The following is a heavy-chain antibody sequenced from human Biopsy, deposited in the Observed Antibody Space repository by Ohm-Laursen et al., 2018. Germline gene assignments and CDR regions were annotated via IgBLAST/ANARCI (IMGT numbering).Heavy chain of an antibody. D-gene: IGHD3-10*01. V-gene: IGHV3-73*01. CDR1: GFTFSASA. CDR3: TLEGAGFDN. CDR2: IRSKAKSYAT. Sequence: SLRLSCSAPGFTFSASAVHWVRQASGKGLEWVGRIRSKAKSYATAYAASVTGRFTISRDDSKNTTYLQMNSLKTEDTAVYYCTLEGAGFDNWGQGTLVIVSS. J-gene: IGHJ4*02.